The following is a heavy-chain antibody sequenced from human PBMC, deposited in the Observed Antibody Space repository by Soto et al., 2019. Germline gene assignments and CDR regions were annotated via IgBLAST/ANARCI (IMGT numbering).Heavy chain of an antibody. CDR3: AREGGESSDGLYYFDS. CDR1: GGSTSSDNY. D-gene: IGHD3-16*01. CDR2: IYYSGNT. V-gene: IGHV4-30-4*01. Sequence: SETLSLTCTVSGGSTSSDNYWSWIRQPPGKGLEWIGHIYYSGNTDYNPSLKGRLAISIDTSKNQFSLKLSSVTAADTAVYFCAREGGESSDGLYYFDSWGQGSLVTVSS. J-gene: IGHJ4*02.